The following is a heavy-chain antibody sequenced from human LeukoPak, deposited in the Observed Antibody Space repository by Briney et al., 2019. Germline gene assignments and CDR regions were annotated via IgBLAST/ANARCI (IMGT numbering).Heavy chain of an antibody. V-gene: IGHV1-58*02. CDR1: GFTFTSSA. CDR3: AADSGRLRLGESQNYYYMDV. Sequence: GASVKVSCKASGFTFTSSAMQWVRQARGQRLEWIGWIVVGSGNTNYAQKFQERVTITRDMSTSTAYMELSSLRSEDTAVYYCAADSGRLRLGESQNYYYMDVWGKGTTVTVSS. D-gene: IGHD3-16*01. J-gene: IGHJ6*03. CDR2: IVVGSGNT.